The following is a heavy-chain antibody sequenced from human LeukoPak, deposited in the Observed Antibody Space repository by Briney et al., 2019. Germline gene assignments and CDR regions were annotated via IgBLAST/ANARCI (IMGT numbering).Heavy chain of an antibody. CDR1: GFTFSSYG. CDR3: ARHGDGFYYGMDV. D-gene: IGHD4-17*01. Sequence: PGGSLRLSCAASGFTFSSYGMHWVRQAPGKGLEWVAVIWYDGSNKYYADSVKGRFTISRDNYKNTLYLQMNSLRAEDTAVYYCARHGDGFYYGMDVWGQGTTVTVSS. CDR2: IWYDGSNK. J-gene: IGHJ6*02. V-gene: IGHV3-33*01.